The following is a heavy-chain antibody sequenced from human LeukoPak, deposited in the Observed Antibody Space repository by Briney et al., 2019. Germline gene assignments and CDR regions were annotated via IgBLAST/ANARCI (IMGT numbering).Heavy chain of an antibody. CDR2: INPYNGNI. CDR3: ARGRIPARLRELGVVTDRHYYMDV. V-gene: IGHV1-18*01. J-gene: IGHJ6*03. Sequence: ASVKVSCRASGYTFTNFAISWVRQAPGQGLEWMGWINPYNGNIKYALKVQGRVTMTTDTSTSTAYMELRSLSPDDTAVFYCARGRIPARLRELGVVTDRHYYMDVWGKGTTVTVSS. CDR1: GYTFTNFA. D-gene: IGHD3-3*01.